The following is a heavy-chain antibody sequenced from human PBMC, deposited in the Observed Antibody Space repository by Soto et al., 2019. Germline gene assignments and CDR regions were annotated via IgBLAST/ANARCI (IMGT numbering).Heavy chain of an antibody. V-gene: IGHV3-30-3*01. D-gene: IGHD3-10*01. CDR1: GFTFSSYA. CDR3: ARDHYYGSGSLNLRHDAFDI. Sequence: QVQLVESGGGVVQPGRSLRLSCAASGFTFSSYAMHWVRQAPGKGLEWVAVISYDGSNKYYADSVKGRFTIFRDNSKNTLYLQMNSLRAEDTAVYYCARDHYYGSGSLNLRHDAFDIWGQGTMVTVSS. J-gene: IGHJ3*02. CDR2: ISYDGSNK.